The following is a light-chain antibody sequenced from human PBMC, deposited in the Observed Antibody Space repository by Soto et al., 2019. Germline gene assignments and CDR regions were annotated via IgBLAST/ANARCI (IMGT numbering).Light chain of an antibody. Sequence: QSVLTQPPSASGSPGQSVTISCTGNSSDIGNNNYVSWYQQHPGKAPKLMIYEVSKRPSGVPDRFSGSKSGNTASLTVSGLQAEDEADYYCAAWDDSLSGVVFGGGTKLTVL. V-gene: IGLV2-8*01. J-gene: IGLJ2*01. CDR3: AAWDDSLSGVV. CDR1: SSDIGNNNY. CDR2: EVS.